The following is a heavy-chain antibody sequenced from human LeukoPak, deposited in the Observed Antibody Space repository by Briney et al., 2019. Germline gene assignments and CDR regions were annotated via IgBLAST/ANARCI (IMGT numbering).Heavy chain of an antibody. CDR3: ASTFRDVSNYNYYMDV. D-gene: IGHD3-10*01. Sequence: GGSLRLSCVASGFTIITNYMSWVRQTPGKGLVWVSVSSGDESTNYADSVKGRFTISRDNYKNTVYLQMNSLRAEDTAVHYCASTFRDVSNYNYYMDVWGKGTTVTISS. J-gene: IGHJ6*03. V-gene: IGHV3-53*01. CDR2: SSGDEST. CDR1: GFTIITNY.